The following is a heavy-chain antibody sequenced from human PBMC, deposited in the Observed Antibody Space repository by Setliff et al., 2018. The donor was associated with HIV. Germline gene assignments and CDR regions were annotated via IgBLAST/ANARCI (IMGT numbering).Heavy chain of an antibody. CDR2: ISAYYGNT. CDR1: GYAFTNYG. D-gene: IGHD2-2*01. V-gene: IGHV1-18*01. CDR3: ARVFRDIVVVPAATAPSYYFDC. Sequence: ASVKVSCKASGYAFTNYGISWVRQAPGQGLEWMGWISAYYGNTNYAQKLQGRVTMTTDTSTSTAYMELRSLRSDDTAVYYCARVFRDIVVVPAATAPSYYFDCWGQGTLVTVSS. J-gene: IGHJ4*02.